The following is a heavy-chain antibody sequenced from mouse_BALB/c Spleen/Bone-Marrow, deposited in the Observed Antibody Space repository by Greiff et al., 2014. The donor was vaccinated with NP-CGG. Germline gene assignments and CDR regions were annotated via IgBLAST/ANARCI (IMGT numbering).Heavy chain of an antibody. CDR2: INPGSGGI. CDR1: GYAFTNYW. V-gene: IGHV1-54*01. D-gene: IGHD1-1*01. CDR3: ARELVRGMDY. J-gene: IGHJ4*01. Sequence: LVESGAELVRPGTSVKVSCKASGYAFTNYWMEWIKQRPGQGLEWIGVINPGSGGINYNEKFKGKATLTADKSSSTAYMQLSSLTSDDSAVYFCARELVRGMDYWGQGTSVTVSS.